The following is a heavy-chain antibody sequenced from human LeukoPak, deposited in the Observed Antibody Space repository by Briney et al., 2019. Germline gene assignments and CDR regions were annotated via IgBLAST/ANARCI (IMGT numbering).Heavy chain of an antibody. Sequence: SETLSLTCTVSGGSISSYYWSGIRQPPGKGLEWIGYIYYSGSTNYNPSLKSRVTISVDTSKNQFSLKLSSVTAADTAVYYCARADFWSGLFDYWGQGTLVTVSS. J-gene: IGHJ4*02. CDR3: ARADFWSGLFDY. D-gene: IGHD3-3*01. V-gene: IGHV4-59*08. CDR1: GGSISSYY. CDR2: IYYSGST.